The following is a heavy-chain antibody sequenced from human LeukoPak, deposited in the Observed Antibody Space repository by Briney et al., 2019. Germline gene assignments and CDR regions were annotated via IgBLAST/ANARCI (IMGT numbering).Heavy chain of an antibody. CDR2: ISSGGDNT. J-gene: IGHJ4*02. CDR3: AREDATMVLSLDY. Sequence: PAGGSLRLSCAASGFTFSSYAMSWARQAPGKGLEWVSAISSGGDNTYYADSVKGRLTISRDNSKNTLYVQMTSLRAEDTAVYYCAREDATMVLSLDYWGQGALVTVSS. D-gene: IGHD5-18*01. V-gene: IGHV3-23*01. CDR1: GFTFSSYA.